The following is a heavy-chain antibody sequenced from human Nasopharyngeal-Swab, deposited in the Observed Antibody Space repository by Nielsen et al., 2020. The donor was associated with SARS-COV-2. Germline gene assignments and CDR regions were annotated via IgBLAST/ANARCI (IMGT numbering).Heavy chain of an antibody. J-gene: IGHJ6*02. CDR2: VDHTGRT. V-gene: IGHV4-34*01. D-gene: IGHD2-15*01. CDR3: ARGGYQLLLRNYYYGMDV. Sequence: GSLRLSCAVHVGSLSGYYWSWVRQPPGKGLEWIGEVDHTGRTNNNPSLQSRVTMSVDTSKNQFSLTLSSVTAADTAVYYCARGGYQLLLRNYYYGMDVWSQGTTVTVSS. CDR1: VGSLSGYY.